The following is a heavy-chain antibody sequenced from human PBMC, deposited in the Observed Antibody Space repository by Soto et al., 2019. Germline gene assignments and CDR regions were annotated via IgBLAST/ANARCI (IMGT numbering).Heavy chain of an antibody. D-gene: IGHD5-12*01. CDR3: ARRIVARRHYAFDI. J-gene: IGHJ3*02. CDR2: INHSGST. CDR1: GGSFSGYY. V-gene: IGHV4-34*01. Sequence: QVQLQQWGAGLLKPSETLSLTCAVYGGSFSGYYWSWIRQPPGKGLEWIGEINHSGSTNYNPSLKSRVTISVDTSKNQFSLKLSSVTAADTAVYDCARRIVARRHYAFDIWGQGTMVTVSS.